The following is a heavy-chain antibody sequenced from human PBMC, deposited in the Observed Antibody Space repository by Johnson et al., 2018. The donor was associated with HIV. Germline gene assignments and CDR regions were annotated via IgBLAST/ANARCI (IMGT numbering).Heavy chain of an antibody. D-gene: IGHD2-21*01. J-gene: IGHJ3*02. Sequence: VQLVESGGGVVRPGGSLRLSCAASGFTFDDYGMSWVRQAPGKGLEWVSVIYSGGSTYYADSVKGRFTISRDNSKNTLYLQMNSLRAEDTAVYYCARESVIGAFDIWGQGTMVTVSS. CDR3: ARESVIGAFDI. V-gene: IGHV3-66*02. CDR2: IYSGGST. CDR1: GFTFDDYG.